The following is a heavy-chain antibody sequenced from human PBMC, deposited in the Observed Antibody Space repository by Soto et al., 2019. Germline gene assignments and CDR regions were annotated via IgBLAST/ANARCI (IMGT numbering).Heavy chain of an antibody. CDR2: IYYSGST. J-gene: IGHJ6*02. D-gene: IGHD2-2*02. CDR3: ARVMGVVPAAIRWEDYYYYGMDV. Sequence: SETLSLTCTVSGGSISSYYWSWIRQPPGKGLEWIGYIYYSGSTNYNPSLKSRVTISVDTSKNQFSLKLSSVTAADTAVYYCARVMGVVPAAIRWEDYYYYGMDVWGQGTTVTVSS. V-gene: IGHV4-59*01. CDR1: GGSISSYY.